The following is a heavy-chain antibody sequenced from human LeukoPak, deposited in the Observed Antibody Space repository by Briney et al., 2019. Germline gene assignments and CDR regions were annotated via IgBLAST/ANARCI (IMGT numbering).Heavy chain of an antibody. V-gene: IGHV3-7*01. CDR1: GFTFSSYW. J-gene: IGHJ3*02. Sequence: GGSLRLSCAASGFTFSSYWMSWVRHAPGKGLEWVANIKQDGSEKYYVDSVKGRFTISRDNAKNSLYLQMNSLRAEDTAVYYCARDGYSYGGDAFDIWGQGTMVTVSS. D-gene: IGHD5-18*01. CDR2: IKQDGSEK. CDR3: ARDGYSYGGDAFDI.